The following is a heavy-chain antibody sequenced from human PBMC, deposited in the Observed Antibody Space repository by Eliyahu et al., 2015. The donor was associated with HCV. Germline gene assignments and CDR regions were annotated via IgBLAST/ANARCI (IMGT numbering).Heavy chain of an antibody. V-gene: IGHV3-23*01. CDR1: GFTFSSYX. D-gene: IGHD1-26*01. Sequence: EVQLLESGGGLVQPGGXLRLSCAASGFTFSSYXXXXXRQAPGKGLEWVSTISGSGGSTYYADSVKGRFTISRDNSKNTLYLQINSLRAEDTAVYYCAKDRFVGPTGGNYYYYYYGMDVWGQGTTVTVSS. CDR3: AKDRFVGPTGGNYYYYYYGMDV. J-gene: IGHJ6*02. CDR2: ISGSGGST.